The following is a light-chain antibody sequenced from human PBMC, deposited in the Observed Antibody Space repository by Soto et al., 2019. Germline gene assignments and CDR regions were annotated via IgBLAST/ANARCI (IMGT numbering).Light chain of an antibody. CDR2: DVS. J-gene: IGLJ2*01. Sequence: QSALTQPASVSGSPGQSITISCTGTSSDVGGYNYVSWYQQHPGKAPKLMIYDVSNRPSGVSNRFSGSKSGNTASLTISGLQAEDEADYSCPSDRSPSTPLFGGGTKLAVL. CDR1: SSDVGGYNY. CDR3: PSDRSPSTPL. V-gene: IGLV2-14*01.